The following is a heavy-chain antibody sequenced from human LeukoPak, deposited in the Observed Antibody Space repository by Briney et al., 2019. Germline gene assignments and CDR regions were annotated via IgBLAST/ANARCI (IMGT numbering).Heavy chain of an antibody. CDR2: IYPGDSDT. J-gene: IGHJ6*03. V-gene: IGHV5-51*01. CDR3: ARLAVAGTPSYYYMGV. CDR1: GYSFTSYW. D-gene: IGHD6-19*01. Sequence: GESLKISCKGSGYSFTSYWIGWVRQMPGKGLEWMGIIYPGDSDTRYSPSFQGQVTISADKSISTAYLQWSSLKASDTAMYYCARLAVAGTPSYYYMGVWGKGTTVAVSS.